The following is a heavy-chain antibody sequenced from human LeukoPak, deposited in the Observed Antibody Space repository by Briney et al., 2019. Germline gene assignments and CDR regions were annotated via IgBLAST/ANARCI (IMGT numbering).Heavy chain of an antibody. V-gene: IGHV4-31*03. J-gene: IGHJ5*02. Sequence: PSKTLSLTCSVSGGPISRGAYHWSWVRQLPGKGLEWIRYIFSSGSTSYNPSLRSRVTVSFDTSKNQFFLNLSSVTAADTAVYYCAREAWAGTLSGWFDPWGQGTLVTVSS. CDR1: GGPISRGAYH. CDR2: IFSSGST. CDR3: AREAWAGTLSGWFDP. D-gene: IGHD1-7*01.